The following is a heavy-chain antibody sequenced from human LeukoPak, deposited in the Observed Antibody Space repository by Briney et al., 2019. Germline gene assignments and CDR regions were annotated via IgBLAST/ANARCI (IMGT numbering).Heavy chain of an antibody. V-gene: IGHV3-7*01. J-gene: IGHJ4*02. D-gene: IGHD2-8*01. CDR1: GFTFSNYW. CDR3: ARKGGTRGPLNY. Sequence: GGALRLYCAASGFTFSNYWMSWVRQAPGKGLEWVANIKQDGSETYYVDCVKGRFTISREKAKNSIFLPMNSLTAEDTAVYYCARKGGTRGPLNYWGQGTLVTVSS. CDR2: IKQDGSET.